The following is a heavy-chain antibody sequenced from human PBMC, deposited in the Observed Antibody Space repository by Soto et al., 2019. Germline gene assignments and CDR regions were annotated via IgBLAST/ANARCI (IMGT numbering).Heavy chain of an antibody. CDR1: GYTFTSYD. J-gene: IGHJ6*03. V-gene: IGHV1-8*01. D-gene: IGHD6-13*01. Sequence: QVQLVQSGAEVKKPGASVKVSCKASGYTFTSYDINWVRQATGQGLEWMGWMNPNSGNTGYAQKFQGRVTMTRNTSRSTAYMELSSLRSEDTAVYYCARAPRLYSSSWYYYYYYMDVWGKGTTVTVSS. CDR2: MNPNSGNT. CDR3: ARAPRLYSSSWYYYYYYMDV.